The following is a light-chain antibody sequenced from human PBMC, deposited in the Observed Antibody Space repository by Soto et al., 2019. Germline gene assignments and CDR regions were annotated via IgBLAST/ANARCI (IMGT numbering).Light chain of an antibody. V-gene: IGLV2-14*01. J-gene: IGLJ1*01. CDR2: DVS. CDR3: RPYTSTLSYF. CDR1: SSDVGGYNY. Sequence: QSVLTQPASVSGSPGQSITISCTGTSSDVGGYNYVSWYQQHPGKAPKLMIYDVSNRPSGVSNRFSGSKSGNTASLTISGLQAEDEVYYYRRPYTSTLSYFSGNGPKVPVL.